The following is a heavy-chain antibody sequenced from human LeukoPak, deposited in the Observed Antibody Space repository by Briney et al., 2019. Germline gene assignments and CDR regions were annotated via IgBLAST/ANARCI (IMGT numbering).Heavy chain of an antibody. D-gene: IGHD3-16*02. Sequence: ASVKVSCKASGYTFTSYDINWVRQATGQGLEWMGWMNPNSGNTGYAQKFQGRVTMTRDTSTSTVYMELSSLRSEDTAVYYCARALNWFDPWGQGTLVTVSS. CDR3: ARALNWFDP. CDR2: MNPNSGNT. J-gene: IGHJ5*02. V-gene: IGHV1-8*01. CDR1: GYTFTSYD.